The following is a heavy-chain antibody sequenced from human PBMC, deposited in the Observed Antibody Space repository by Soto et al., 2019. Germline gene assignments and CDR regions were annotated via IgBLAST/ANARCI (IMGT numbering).Heavy chain of an antibody. CDR1: GGTFRSYS. V-gene: IGHV1-69*01. D-gene: IGHD3-22*01. CDR3: ARPDEGGYSSNHHYYYALDV. Sequence: QVQLVQSGAEVKKPGSSVKVSCKASGGTFRSYSISWVRQAPGQGLEWMGGIIPIFDITNYAQKFQGRVTITADESNSTAYMELSSLGSDDTAVYYCARPDEGGYSSNHHYYYALDVWGQGTTVTV. CDR2: IIPIFDIT. J-gene: IGHJ6*02.